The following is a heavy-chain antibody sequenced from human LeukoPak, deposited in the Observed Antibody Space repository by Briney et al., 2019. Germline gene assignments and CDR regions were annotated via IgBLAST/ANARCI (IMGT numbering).Heavy chain of an antibody. D-gene: IGHD3-16*02. Sequence: SESLSLTCTVSGVSISSSSYYWGWIRQPPGKGLEWIGSIYYSGSTYYNPSLKSRVTISVDTSKNQFSLKLSSVTAADTAVYYCASDPPLSGYDYVWGSYRYADYWGQGTLVTVSS. V-gene: IGHV4-39*01. CDR3: ASDPPLSGYDYVWGSYRYADY. CDR2: IYYSGST. CDR1: GVSISSSSYY. J-gene: IGHJ4*02.